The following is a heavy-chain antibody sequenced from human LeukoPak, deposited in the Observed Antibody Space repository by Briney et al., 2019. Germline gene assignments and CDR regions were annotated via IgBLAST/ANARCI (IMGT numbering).Heavy chain of an antibody. Sequence: GGSLRLSCAASGFTFSSYAMSWVRQAPGKGLEWVSAISGSGGSTYYADSVKGRFTISRDNSKNTLYLQMNSLRDEDTAVYYCAKVGSVAAAGTYHVDYWGQGTLVTVSS. CDR2: ISGSGGST. D-gene: IGHD6-13*01. V-gene: IGHV3-23*01. CDR3: AKVGSVAAAGTYHVDY. J-gene: IGHJ4*02. CDR1: GFTFSSYA.